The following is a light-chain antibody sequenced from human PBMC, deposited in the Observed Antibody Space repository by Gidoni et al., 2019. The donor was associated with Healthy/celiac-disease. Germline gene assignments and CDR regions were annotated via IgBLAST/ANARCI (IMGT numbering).Light chain of an antibody. CDR2: AAS. CDR3: QQRRNWPLT. J-gene: IGKJ4*01. CDR1: QSVSSY. Sequence: EIVMTQSPATLSLSPGERATLSCQASQSVSSYLAWYQQKPGQDPRLLIYAASNRATGLPARFSGSGCGTDFALTISSLEPEDFAVYYCQQRRNWPLTFGGGTKVEIK. V-gene: IGKV3-11*01.